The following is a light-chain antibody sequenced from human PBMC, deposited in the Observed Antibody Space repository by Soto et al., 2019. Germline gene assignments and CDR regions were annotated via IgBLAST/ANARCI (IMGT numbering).Light chain of an antibody. CDR2: EVT. CDR1: SSDVGGYND. V-gene: IGLV2-8*01. J-gene: IGLJ2*01. Sequence: QSALTQPPSTSGSPGQSVAISCTGTSSDVGGYNDVSWYQQHPGKAPKLMIYEVTKRPSGVPDRFSGSKSGNTASLTVSGLQADDEADYYCSSKAGSNTLGVVFGGGTKVTVL. CDR3: SSKAGSNTLGVV.